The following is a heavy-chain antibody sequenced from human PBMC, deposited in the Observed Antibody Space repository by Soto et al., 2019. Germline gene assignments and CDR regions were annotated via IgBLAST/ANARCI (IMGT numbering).Heavy chain of an antibody. J-gene: IGHJ5*02. CDR2: IFWDDEK. CDR3: AHRGDYGSGSYWFDP. V-gene: IGHV2-5*02. Sequence: QITLKESGPTLVKPTQTLTLTCTFSGLSLSTSGVGVGWIRQPPGKALEWLALIFWDDEKRYSPSLKSRLTITKDTSKNHVVLTMTNVDPVDTATYYCAHRGDYGSGSYWFDPWGQGTLVTVSS. D-gene: IGHD3-10*01. CDR1: GLSLSTSGVG.